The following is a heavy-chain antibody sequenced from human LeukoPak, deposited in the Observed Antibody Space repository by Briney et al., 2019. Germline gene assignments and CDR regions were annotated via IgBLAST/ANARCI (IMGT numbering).Heavy chain of an antibody. J-gene: IGHJ4*02. CDR3: ARGRGAMVRGVLDY. CDR2: INHSGST. CDR1: GGSFSGYY. V-gene: IGHV4-34*01. D-gene: IGHD3-10*01. Sequence: SETLSLTCAVYGGSFSGYYWSWIRQPPGKGLEWIGEINHSGSTNYNPSLKSRVTISVDTSKNQFSLKLSSVTAADTAVYYCARGRGAMVRGVLDYWGQGTLVTVSS.